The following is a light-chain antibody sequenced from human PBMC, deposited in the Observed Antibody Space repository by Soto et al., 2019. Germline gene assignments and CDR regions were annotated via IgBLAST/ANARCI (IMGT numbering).Light chain of an antibody. Sequence: ELVLTHSHGTLSLSPGERPTLSCSTSQSVSSRFLAWFPQKPGQAPRLLIHVPSSRATGIPDRFSGSGSWKDFTPTISRLEPEDFAVYYCQQYGSSPITFGQGTRLEI. V-gene: IGKV3-20*01. J-gene: IGKJ5*01. CDR1: QSVSSRF. CDR3: QQYGSSPIT. CDR2: VPS.